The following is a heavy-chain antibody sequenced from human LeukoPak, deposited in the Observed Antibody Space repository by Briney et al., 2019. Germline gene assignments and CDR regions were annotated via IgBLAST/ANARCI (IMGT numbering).Heavy chain of an antibody. D-gene: IGHD2-21*02. V-gene: IGHV3-30*02. Sequence: GGSLRLSCAVSGFTFSSYNMHWVRQAPGKGLEWVAFIRYDGNNKYYADSVKGRLTISRDNSKNTLYLQMNSLRAEDTAVYYCAKDGGGGDCYFDYWGQGTLVTVSS. J-gene: IGHJ4*02. CDR3: AKDGGGGDCYFDY. CDR1: GFTFSSYN. CDR2: IRYDGNNK.